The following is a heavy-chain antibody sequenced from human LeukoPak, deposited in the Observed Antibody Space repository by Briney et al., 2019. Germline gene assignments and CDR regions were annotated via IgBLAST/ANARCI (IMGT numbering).Heavy chain of an antibody. CDR1: GYTFTSYY. J-gene: IGHJ6*02. CDR2: INPSGGST. CDR3: AREMSQLLSFYYYYGMDV. D-gene: IGHD2-2*01. Sequence: ASVKVSCKASGYTFTSYYMHWVRQAPGQGLEWMGIINPSGGSTSYAQKFQGRVTMTRDTSTSTVYMEPSSLRSEDTAVYYCAREMSQLLSFYYYYGMDVWGQGTTVTVSS. V-gene: IGHV1-46*01.